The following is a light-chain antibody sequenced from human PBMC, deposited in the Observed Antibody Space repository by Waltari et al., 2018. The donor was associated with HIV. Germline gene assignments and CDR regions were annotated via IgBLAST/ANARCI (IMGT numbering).Light chain of an antibody. J-gene: IGKJ1*01. V-gene: IGKV1-39*01. CDR3: QQSYNNPRT. CDR1: QTISSY. CDR2: VAS. Sequence: DIQMTQSPSSLSASVGDRVTLTCRASQTISSYLNWYQQKPVQAPKLLMYVASSLQSGVPSRFSGSGSGTDFTLTISNLQPEDFATYYCQQSYNNPRTFGQGTKVEI.